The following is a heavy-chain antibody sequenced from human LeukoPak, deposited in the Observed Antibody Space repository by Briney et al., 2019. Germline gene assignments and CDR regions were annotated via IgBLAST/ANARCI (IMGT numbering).Heavy chain of an antibody. CDR3: ARLWGAVSGYYDY. Sequence: GGSLRLSCAVSGYSFSRHGMHWVRQAPGKGLEWVAAIWYDGSDKYYADSVKGRFTISRDNSKNMLYLQMDSLRAEDTALYYCARLWGAVSGYYDYWGQGTLVTVSS. V-gene: IGHV3-33*01. D-gene: IGHD6-19*01. CDR1: GYSFSRHG. CDR2: IWYDGSDK. J-gene: IGHJ4*02.